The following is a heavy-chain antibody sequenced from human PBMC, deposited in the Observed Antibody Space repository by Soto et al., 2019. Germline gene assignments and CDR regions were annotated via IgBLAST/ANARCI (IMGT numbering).Heavy chain of an antibody. CDR1: GFTFSSYG. CDR2: ISYDGSNK. CDR3: ATLWFGELLPYYFDY. Sequence: QVQLVESGGGVVQPGRSLRLSCAASGFTFSSYGMHWVRQAPGKGLEWVAVISYDGSNKYYADSVKGRFTISRDNSKNTLYLQMNSLRAEDTAVYYCATLWFGELLPYYFDYWGQGTLVTVSS. J-gene: IGHJ4*02. D-gene: IGHD3-10*01. V-gene: IGHV3-30*03.